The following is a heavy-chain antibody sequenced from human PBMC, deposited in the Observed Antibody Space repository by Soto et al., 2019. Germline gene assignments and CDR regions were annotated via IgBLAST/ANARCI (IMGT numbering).Heavy chain of an antibody. CDR2: ISSSSGSI. CDR3: AIPTYYYDSSGPPAY. J-gene: IGHJ4*02. V-gene: IGHV3-48*01. D-gene: IGHD3-22*01. CDR1: GFTFDDYA. Sequence: GGSLRLSCAASGFTFDDYAMHWVRQAPGKGLEWVSYISSSSGSIFYTDSVKGRFTVSRDNAKNSLYLQMNSLRAEDTAVYYCAIPTYYYDSSGPPAYWGQGTLVTVSS.